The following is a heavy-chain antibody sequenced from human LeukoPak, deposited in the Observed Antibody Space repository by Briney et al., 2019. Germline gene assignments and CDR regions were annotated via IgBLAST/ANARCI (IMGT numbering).Heavy chain of an antibody. D-gene: IGHD3-22*01. CDR2: IGSGDSTI. CDR3: AKDTPMIPFDY. Sequence: GGSLRLSCAASGFTFSDYYMSWIRQAPGKGLEWVSYIGSGDSTIYYADSVKGRFTISRDNSKNTLYLQMNSLRAEDTAVYYCAKDTPMIPFDYWGQGTLVTVSS. J-gene: IGHJ4*02. CDR1: GFTFSDYY. V-gene: IGHV3-11*04.